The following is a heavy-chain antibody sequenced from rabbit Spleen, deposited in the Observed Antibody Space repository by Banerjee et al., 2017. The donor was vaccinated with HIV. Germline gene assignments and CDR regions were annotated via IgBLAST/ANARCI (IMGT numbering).Heavy chain of an antibody. CDR2: IDTGSSGFT. CDR1: GVSFSVSSY. CDR3: AGVSYSGYPGAGWNFYL. J-gene: IGHJ4*01. Sequence: QSLEESGGDLVKPGASLTLTCIASGVSFSVSSYMCWVRQAPGKGLEWIACIDTGSSGFTYFASWAKGRFTISLDNAQNTVFLQMTSLTDADTATYFCAGVSYSGYPGAGWNFYLWGPGTLVTVS. D-gene: IGHD7-1*01. V-gene: IGHV1S40*01.